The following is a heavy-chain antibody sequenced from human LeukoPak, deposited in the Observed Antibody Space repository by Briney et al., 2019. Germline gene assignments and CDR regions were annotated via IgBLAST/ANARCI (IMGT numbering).Heavy chain of an antibody. V-gene: IGHV3-21*01. J-gene: IGHJ5*02. Sequence: KPGGSLRLSCAASGFTFSSYSMNWVRQAPGKGLEWVSSISISSSYIYYADSVKGRFTISRDNAKNSLYLQMNSLRAEDTAVYYCARDRIVATIVRLSCFDPWGQGTLVTVSS. CDR3: ARDRIVATIVRLSCFDP. CDR1: GFTFSSYS. CDR2: ISISSSYI. D-gene: IGHD5-12*01.